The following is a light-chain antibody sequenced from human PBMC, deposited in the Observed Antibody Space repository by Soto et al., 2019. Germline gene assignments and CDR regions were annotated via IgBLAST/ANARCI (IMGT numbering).Light chain of an antibody. V-gene: IGLV2-14*01. Sequence: QSALTQPASVSGSPGQSITISCTGTSSDVGGYNYVSWYQQQSGKAPKLMIHEVSNRPSGVSNRFSGSKSGNTASLTISGIQAEDEADYYRSSYTSSRAYVFGIGSKLTVL. CDR3: SSYTSSRAYV. CDR1: SSDVGGYNY. CDR2: EVS. J-gene: IGLJ1*01.